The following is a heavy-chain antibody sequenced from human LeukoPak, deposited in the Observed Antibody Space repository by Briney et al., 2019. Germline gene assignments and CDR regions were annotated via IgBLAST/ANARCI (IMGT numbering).Heavy chain of an antibody. CDR1: GGSISSYY. D-gene: IGHD6-13*01. CDR2: IYYSGST. V-gene: IGHV4-59*01. J-gene: IGHJ3*02. Sequence: PSETLSLTCTVSGGSISSYYWSWIRQPPGKGLEWIGYIYYSGSTNYNPSLKSRVTISVDTSKNQFSLKLSSVTAADTAVYYCARRPPRKQRNRLLQQQFFDAFDIWGQGTMVTVSS. CDR3: ARRPPRKQRNRLLQQQFFDAFDI.